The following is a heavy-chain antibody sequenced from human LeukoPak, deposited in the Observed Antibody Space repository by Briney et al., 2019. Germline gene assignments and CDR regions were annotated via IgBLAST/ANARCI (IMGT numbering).Heavy chain of an antibody. CDR2: IIPILGIA. V-gene: IGHV1-69*04. Sequence: ASVKVSCKASGGTFSSYAISWVRQAPGQGLEWMGRIIPILGIANYAQKFQGRATITADKSTSTAYMELSSLRSEDTAVYYCARDNREGGFDYWGQGTLVTVSS. CDR3: ARDNREGGFDY. J-gene: IGHJ4*02. CDR1: GGTFSSYA. D-gene: IGHD3-16*01.